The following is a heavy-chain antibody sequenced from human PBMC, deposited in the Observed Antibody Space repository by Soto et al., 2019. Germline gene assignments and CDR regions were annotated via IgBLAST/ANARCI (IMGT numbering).Heavy chain of an antibody. CDR3: AREGGRHSGGIDY. J-gene: IGHJ4*02. CDR2: IIAIFGTA. D-gene: IGHD1-26*01. CDR1: GGTFSSYS. V-gene: IGHV1-69*01. Sequence: QVQLVQSGAEVKKPGSSVKVYCKASGGTFSSYSINWVRQAPGQGLEGMGEIIAIFGTANYAQKFQGRVTITADESTSTADMELSSLRSEDTAVYYCAREGGRHSGGIDYWGQGALVTVS.